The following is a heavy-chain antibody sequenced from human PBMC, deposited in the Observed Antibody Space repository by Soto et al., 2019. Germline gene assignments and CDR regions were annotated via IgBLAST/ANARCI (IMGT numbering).Heavy chain of an antibody. CDR2: INPSGGST. CDR3: ARDRVILWFGELLHGGMDV. V-gene: IGHV1-46*01. Sequence: ASVKVSCKASGYTFTSYDINWVRQATGQGLEWMGIINPSGGSTSYAQKFQGRVTMTRDTSTSTVYMELSSLRSEDTAVYYCARDRVILWFGELLHGGMDVWGQGTTVTVSS. CDR1: GYTFTSYD. D-gene: IGHD3-10*01. J-gene: IGHJ6*02.